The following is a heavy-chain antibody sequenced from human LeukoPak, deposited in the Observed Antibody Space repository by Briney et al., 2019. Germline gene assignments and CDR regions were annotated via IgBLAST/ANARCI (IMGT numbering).Heavy chain of an antibody. CDR3: ARDSADYGDYDY. CDR2: INPSGGST. CDR1: GYTFTSYF. D-gene: IGHD4-17*01. Sequence: VASVKVSCTASGYTFTSYFMHWVRQAPGQGLDWMGIINPSGGSTSYAQKFQGRVTMTRDTSTSTVYMELSSLRSEDTAVYYCARDSADYGDYDYWGQGTLVTVSS. J-gene: IGHJ4*02. V-gene: IGHV1-46*01.